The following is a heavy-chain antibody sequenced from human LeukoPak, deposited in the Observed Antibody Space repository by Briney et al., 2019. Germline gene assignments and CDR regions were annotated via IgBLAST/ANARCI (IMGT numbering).Heavy chain of an antibody. V-gene: IGHV3-43*01. Sequence: GGSLRLSCAASGFTFDDYAMHWVRQAPGKGLEWVSLINWDGGRTYYADSVKGRFAISRDNSKNSLYLQMNSLRTEDTALYYCARGSSSWPSLFDYWGQGTLVTVSS. J-gene: IGHJ4*02. D-gene: IGHD6-13*01. CDR1: GFTFDDYA. CDR2: INWDGGRT. CDR3: ARGSSSWPSLFDY.